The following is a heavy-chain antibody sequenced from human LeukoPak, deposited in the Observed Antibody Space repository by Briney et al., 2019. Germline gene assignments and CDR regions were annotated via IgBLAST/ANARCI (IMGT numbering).Heavy chain of an antibody. CDR1: GDSISSYY. J-gene: IGHJ6*04. V-gene: IGHV4-4*07. CDR3: ARDSYYYDSSGYQRMDV. D-gene: IGHD3-22*01. Sequence: SETLSLTCTVSGDSISSYYWSWIRQPAGKGLEWIGRIHTSGSTNYNPSLKSRVTMSVDTSKNQFSLKLSSVTAADTAVYYCARDSYYYDSSGYQRMDVWGKGTTVTISS. CDR2: IHTSGST.